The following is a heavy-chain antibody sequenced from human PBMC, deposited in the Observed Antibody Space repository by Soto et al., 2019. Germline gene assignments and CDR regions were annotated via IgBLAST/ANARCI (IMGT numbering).Heavy chain of an antibody. D-gene: IGHD6-13*01. Sequence: SETLSLTCTASGGTISSYYGSWIRQPPGKGLEWIGYIYYSGSTKYNPSLKRRVTISVDTSKTQFSLKLSSVTAADTAVYYCARYTRYSSSWPRFYYYMDVWGKGTTVTVSS. CDR2: IYYSGST. CDR1: GGTISSYY. J-gene: IGHJ6*03. CDR3: ARYTRYSSSWPRFYYYMDV. V-gene: IGHV4-59*01.